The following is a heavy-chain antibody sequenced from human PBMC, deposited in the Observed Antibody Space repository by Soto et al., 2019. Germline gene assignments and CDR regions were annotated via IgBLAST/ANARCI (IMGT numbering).Heavy chain of an antibody. CDR3: ARLAISGTPRFDY. Sequence: TSETLSLTCTVSGDSVISETYYWSWIRQPPGKGLEWIGYIYYSGTTKYIPSLESRVIISIDTSKSQFSLKLNSVTAADTAMYYCARLAISGTPRFDYWGQGTPVTAPQ. V-gene: IGHV4-61*01. CDR2: IYYSGTT. J-gene: IGHJ4*02. D-gene: IGHD1-20*01. CDR1: GDSVISETYY.